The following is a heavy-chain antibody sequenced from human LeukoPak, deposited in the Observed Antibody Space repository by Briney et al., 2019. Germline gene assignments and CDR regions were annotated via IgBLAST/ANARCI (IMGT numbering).Heavy chain of an antibody. CDR1: GGSISSGSYY. CDR2: IYTSGST. CDR3: ARARKGYCSSTSCYNSGNYYYYYMDV. V-gene: IGHV4-61*09. Sequence: SETLSLTCTVSGGSISSGSYYWSWIRQPAGKGLEWIGHIYTSGSTNYNPSLKSRVTISVDTSKNQFSLKLSSVTAADTAVYYCARARKGYCSSTSCYNSGNYYYYYMDVWGKGTTVTVSS. J-gene: IGHJ6*03. D-gene: IGHD2-2*02.